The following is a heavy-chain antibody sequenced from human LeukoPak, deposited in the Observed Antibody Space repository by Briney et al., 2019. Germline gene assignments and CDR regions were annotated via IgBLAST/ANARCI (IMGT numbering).Heavy chain of an antibody. D-gene: IGHD3-3*01. V-gene: IGHV4-59*01. CDR2: IYYSGSA. J-gene: IGHJ4*02. Sequence: PSETLSLTCTVSGGSISGYYWSWIRQPPGKGLEWIAYIYYSGSANYNPSLKSRATISVDTSRNQFSLKLTSVTAADTAVYYCARGDWSGYYSYFDNWSQGTLVTVSS. CDR1: GGSISGYY. CDR3: ARGDWSGYYSYFDN.